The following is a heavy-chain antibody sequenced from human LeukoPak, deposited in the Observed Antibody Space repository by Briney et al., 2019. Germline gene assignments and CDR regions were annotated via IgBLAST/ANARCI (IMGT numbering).Heavy chain of an antibody. J-gene: IGHJ6*03. CDR2: ISGSGGST. CDR1: GFTFSSYA. CDR3: AKGGYSGYDPPFYYYYMDV. Sequence: PGGSLRLSCAASGFTFSSYAMSWVRQAPGKGLEWVSAISGSGGSTYYADSVKGRFTISRDNSKNTLYLQMNSLRAEDTAVYYCAKGGYSGYDPPFYYYYMDVWGKGTTVTVSS. D-gene: IGHD5-12*01. V-gene: IGHV3-23*01.